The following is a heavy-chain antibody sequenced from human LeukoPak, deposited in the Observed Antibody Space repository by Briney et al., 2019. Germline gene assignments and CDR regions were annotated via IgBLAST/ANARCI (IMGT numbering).Heavy chain of an antibody. Sequence: PTLVKPTQTLTLTCTFSGFSLSTSGVGVGWIRQPPGKALEWLALIYWNDDKRYSPSLKSRLTITKDTSKNQVVLTMTNMDPVDTATYYCAQLTYYYDSSGYYSPTFDYWGQGTLVTVSS. J-gene: IGHJ4*02. CDR1: GFSLSTSGVG. V-gene: IGHV2-5*01. D-gene: IGHD3-22*01. CDR2: IYWNDDK. CDR3: AQLTYYYDSSGYYSPTFDY.